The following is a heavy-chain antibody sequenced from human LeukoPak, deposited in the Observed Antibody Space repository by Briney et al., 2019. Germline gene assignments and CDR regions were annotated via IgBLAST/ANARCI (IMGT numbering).Heavy chain of an antibody. CDR2: IQYDGGYK. V-gene: IGHV3-30*02. CDR1: GFTFSSYW. CDR3: AKEDVDTAMVSSSSSFDV. D-gene: IGHD5-18*01. Sequence: GGSLRLSCAASGFTFSSYWMSWVRQAPGKGLEWVAFIQYDGGYKYYADSVKGRFTISRDNAKNTLYLQMSSLRAEDTAVYYCAKEDVDTAMVSSSSSFDVWGQGTMVTVSS. J-gene: IGHJ3*01.